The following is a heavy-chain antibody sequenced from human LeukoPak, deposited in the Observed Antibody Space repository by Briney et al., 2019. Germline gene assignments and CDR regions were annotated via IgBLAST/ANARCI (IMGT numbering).Heavy chain of an antibody. J-gene: IGHJ4*02. CDR1: DFTFSNYP. CDR2: INQDGSAK. Sequence: QTGGSLRLSCAASDFTFSNYPMGWVRQAPGKGLEWVANINQDGSAKFHVDSVRGRFTISRDNAKNSLYLQMNSLRDEDTAVYYCARNRQWLSLTYFFDYWGQGTLVTVSS. D-gene: IGHD5-12*01. CDR3: ARNRQWLSLTYFFDY. V-gene: IGHV3-7*01.